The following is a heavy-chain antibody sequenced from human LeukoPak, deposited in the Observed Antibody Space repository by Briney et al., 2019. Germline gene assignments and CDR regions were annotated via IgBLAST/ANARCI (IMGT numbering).Heavy chain of an antibody. Sequence: PSETLSLTCTVSGGSISSYYWSWIRQPPGKGLEWIGYIYYSGSTNYNPSLKCRVTISVDTSKNQFSLKLSSVTAADTAVYYCARAPYYYDSSGYGAFDIWGQGTMVTVSS. J-gene: IGHJ3*02. D-gene: IGHD3-22*01. CDR3: ARAPYYYDSSGYGAFDI. V-gene: IGHV4-59*01. CDR2: IYYSGST. CDR1: GGSISSYY.